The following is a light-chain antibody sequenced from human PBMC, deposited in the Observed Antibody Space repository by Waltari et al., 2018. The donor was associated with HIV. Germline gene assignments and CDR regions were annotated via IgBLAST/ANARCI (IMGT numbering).Light chain of an antibody. CDR1: QLGDKY. CDR2: QDN. Sequence: SYELTQPPSVSVSPGQTASITCAGAQLGDKYTCWYQQKPGQSPVLVIYQDNKRPAGIAARFSGSNSGNTATLTISGTQAMDEADYYCQAWDRGTAVFGGGTKLTVL. V-gene: IGLV3-1*01. J-gene: IGLJ2*01. CDR3: QAWDRGTAV.